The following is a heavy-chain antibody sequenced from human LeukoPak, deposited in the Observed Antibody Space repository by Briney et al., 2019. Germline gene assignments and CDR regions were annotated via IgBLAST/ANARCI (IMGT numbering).Heavy chain of an antibody. V-gene: IGHV3-74*01. CDR1: GYTFSSYW. J-gene: IGHJ4*02. D-gene: IGHD3-22*01. Sequence: GGSLRLSCAASGYTFSSYWMHWVRQAPGKGLVWVSRINSDGSSTDYADSVKGRFTISRDNAKNTLYMQMNSLRAEDTAVYYCARSYSSGYYCVGYWGQGTLVTVSS. CDR2: INSDGSST. CDR3: ARSYSSGYYCVGY.